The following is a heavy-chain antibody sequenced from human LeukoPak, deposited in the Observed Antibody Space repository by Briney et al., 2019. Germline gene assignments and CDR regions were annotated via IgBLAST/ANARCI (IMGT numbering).Heavy chain of an antibody. Sequence: GGSLRLSCAVSGITLSNYGMSWVRHAPGKGLEWVAGISDSGGSTNYAYSVKGRFHISRDNAQNTLYLQMSSLRAEDTAVYFCAKRGVVIRVILVGFHKQAYYFDSWGQGALVTVSS. CDR1: GITLSNYG. CDR3: AKRGVVIRVILVGFHKQAYYFDS. CDR2: ISDSGGST. J-gene: IGHJ4*02. V-gene: IGHV3-23*01. D-gene: IGHD3-10*01.